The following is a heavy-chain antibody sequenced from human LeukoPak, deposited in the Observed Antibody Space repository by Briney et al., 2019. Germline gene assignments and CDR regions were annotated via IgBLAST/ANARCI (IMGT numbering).Heavy chain of an antibody. CDR2: IKYDGSEK. CDR3: ATRNIFEY. J-gene: IGHJ4*02. Sequence: GGSLRLSCTVSGFTFSGHWMNWVRQAPGKGLEWVATIKYDGSEKAYVVSVEGRFTISRDNSKDSLFLQMDSLRAEDTAVYYCATRNIFEYWGQGTLVTVSS. V-gene: IGHV3-7*01. CDR1: GFTFSGHW.